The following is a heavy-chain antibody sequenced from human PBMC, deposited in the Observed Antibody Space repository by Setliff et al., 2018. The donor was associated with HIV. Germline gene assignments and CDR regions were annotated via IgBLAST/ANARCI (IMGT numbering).Heavy chain of an antibody. CDR3: AKWFGEFFRAFDR. V-gene: IGHV3-23*01. Sequence: AGGSLRLSCAASEFTFSSYEMNWVRQAPGKGLEWVSYISGSGGDTSYADSVQGRFTISRDNSKNMLYLQMNSLRAEDTAVYYCAKWFGEFFRAFDRWGQGTMVTVSS. CDR1: EFTFSSYE. CDR2: ISGSGGDT. J-gene: IGHJ3*01. D-gene: IGHD3-10*01.